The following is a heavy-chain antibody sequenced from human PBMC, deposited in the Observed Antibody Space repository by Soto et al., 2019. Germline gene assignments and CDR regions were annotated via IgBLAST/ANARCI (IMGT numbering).Heavy chain of an antibody. CDR2: SKRIADGGTA. V-gene: IGHV3-15*01. J-gene: IGHJ4*02. CDR1: GFTFSNAW. D-gene: IGHD4-17*01. Sequence: EVQLVESGGGLVKPGGSLRLSCAASGFTFSNAWMSWVRQAPGKGMEWVGRSKRIADGGTADYAAPVKGRVTISRDDSKNTLYLQMNSLKTEDTAVYYCTTAATTVTTIDYWGQGTLVTVSS. CDR3: TTAATTVTTIDY.